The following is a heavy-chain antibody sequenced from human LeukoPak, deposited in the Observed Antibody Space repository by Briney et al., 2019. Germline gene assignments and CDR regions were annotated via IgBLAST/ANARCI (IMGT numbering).Heavy chain of an antibody. D-gene: IGHD3-9*01. J-gene: IGHJ4*02. V-gene: IGHV4-39*01. CDR2: IYFRGVA. CDR1: GGSISSSSYY. CDR3: ARRPSGGLRYFDWDY. Sequence: SETLSLTCTVSGGSISSSSYYWGRIRQPPGKGLESIGSIYFRGVAFYNPSLKSRVTISLDTSKNQFSLKLSSVTTADTAAYYCARRPSGGLRYFDWDYWGQGTLVSVSS.